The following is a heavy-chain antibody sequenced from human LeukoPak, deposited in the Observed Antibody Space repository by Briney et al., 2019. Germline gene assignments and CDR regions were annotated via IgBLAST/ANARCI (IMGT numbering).Heavy chain of an antibody. CDR1: GFTFSSYA. CDR3: ARDLQDDNWFDP. V-gene: IGHV3-30-3*01. Sequence: GGSLRLSCAASGFTFSSYAMHWVRQAPGKGLEWVAVISYDGSNKYYADSVKGRFTISRDNSKNTLYLQMNGLRAEDTAVYYCARDLQDDNWFDPWGQGTLVTVSS. CDR2: ISYDGSNK. J-gene: IGHJ5*02. D-gene: IGHD4-11*01.